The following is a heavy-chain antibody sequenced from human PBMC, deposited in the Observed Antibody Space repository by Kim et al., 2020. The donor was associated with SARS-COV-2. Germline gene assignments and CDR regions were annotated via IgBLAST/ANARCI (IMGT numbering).Heavy chain of an antibody. CDR1: GGTFSSYA. Sequence: SVKVSCKASGGTFSSYAISWVRQAPGQGLEWMGGIIPIFGTANYAQKFQGRVTITADESTSTAYMELSSLRSEDTAVYYCARDPPLYSSSSHYYYGMDVWGQGTTVTVSS. D-gene: IGHD6-6*01. CDR3: ARDPPLYSSSSHYYYGMDV. CDR2: IIPIFGTA. V-gene: IGHV1-69*13. J-gene: IGHJ6*02.